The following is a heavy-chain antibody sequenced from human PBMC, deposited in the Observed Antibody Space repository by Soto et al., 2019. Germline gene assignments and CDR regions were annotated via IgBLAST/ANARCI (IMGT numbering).Heavy chain of an antibody. CDR1: GYTFTSYG. J-gene: IGHJ6*02. CDR2: ISAYNGNT. D-gene: IGHD3-22*01. Sequence: QVQLVQSGAEVKKPGASVKVSCKASGYTFTSYGISWVRQAPGQGLEWMGWISAYNGNTNYAQTLQGRVTMTTDTSTSTAYMELRSLRSDDTAVYYCARSGYDSSGYYRPVYYYGMDVWGQGTTVTVSS. V-gene: IGHV1-18*01. CDR3: ARSGYDSSGYYRPVYYYGMDV.